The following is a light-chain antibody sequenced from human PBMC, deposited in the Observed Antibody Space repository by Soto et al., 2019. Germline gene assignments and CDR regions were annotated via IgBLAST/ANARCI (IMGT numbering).Light chain of an antibody. J-gene: IGLJ1*01. CDR2: NNN. Sequence: QSVLTQPPSASGTPGQRVTISCSGSRSNIESNTVNWYQQLPGTAPKLLIFNNNQWPSGVPDRFSGSKSGTSASLAISGLQSGDEADYYCSSYTSSSTYVFGTGTKVTVL. CDR1: RSNIESNT. CDR3: SSYTSSSTYV. V-gene: IGLV1-44*01.